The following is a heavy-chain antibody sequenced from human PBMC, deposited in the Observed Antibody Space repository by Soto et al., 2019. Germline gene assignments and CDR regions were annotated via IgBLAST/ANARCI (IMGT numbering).Heavy chain of an antibody. Sequence: EVQVVESGGGLVQPGESLTLSCAASGFTFSSSAINWVRQAPGKGLEWISVISGSGANSFYADSVKGRFTISRDKFKNTVYLQMNSLRVEDTAKYHCAKGGVSSGGIDSWGQGIVVTVSS. V-gene: IGHV3-23*04. CDR2: ISGSGANS. J-gene: IGHJ4*02. CDR1: GFTFSSSA. D-gene: IGHD6-19*01. CDR3: AKGGVSSGGIDS.